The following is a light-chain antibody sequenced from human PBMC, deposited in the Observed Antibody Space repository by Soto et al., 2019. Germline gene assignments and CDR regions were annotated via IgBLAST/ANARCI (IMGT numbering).Light chain of an antibody. J-gene: IGLJ1*01. Sequence: QSVLTQPASGSGSPGQSITISCTGSRSDVGGYNYVSWYQQLPGKAPKVMIYEVSRRPSGVSNRFSGSKSGNTASLTISRLQTEDEADYYCSSYTSSNTYVFGTGTKVTVL. CDR1: RSDVGGYNY. CDR2: EVS. CDR3: SSYTSSNTYV. V-gene: IGLV2-14*01.